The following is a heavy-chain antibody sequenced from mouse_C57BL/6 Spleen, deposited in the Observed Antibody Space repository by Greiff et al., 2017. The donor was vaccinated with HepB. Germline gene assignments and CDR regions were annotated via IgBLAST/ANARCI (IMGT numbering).Heavy chain of an antibody. CDR1: GFTFSDYG. CDR2: ISSGSSTI. Sequence: EVQLVESGGGLVKPGGSLKLSCAASGFTFSDYGMHWVRQAPEKGLEWVAYISSGSSTIYYADTVKGRCTITRDNAKNTLFLQITSLRSEDTAMYYCARPGYYGSSAWFAYWGQGTLVTVSA. CDR3: ARPGYYGSSAWFAY. D-gene: IGHD1-1*01. V-gene: IGHV5-17*01. J-gene: IGHJ3*01.